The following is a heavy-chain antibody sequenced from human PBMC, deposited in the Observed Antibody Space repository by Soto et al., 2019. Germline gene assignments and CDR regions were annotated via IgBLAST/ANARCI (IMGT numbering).Heavy chain of an antibody. D-gene: IGHD3-10*02. V-gene: IGHV3-21*02. CDR2: INEDSTYI. J-gene: IGHJ6*03. Sequence: EVQLVESGGGLVKPGGSLRLSCAASGFSFSTYSMNWVRQAPGKGLEWVSSINEDSTYIYYAGSVRGRFTISRDNAEDSLYLQMNRLRAEDTAVYYCVIDFGRYVRTGYMDVWGDGATVTVSS. CDR1: GFSFSTYS. CDR3: VIDFGRYVRTGYMDV.